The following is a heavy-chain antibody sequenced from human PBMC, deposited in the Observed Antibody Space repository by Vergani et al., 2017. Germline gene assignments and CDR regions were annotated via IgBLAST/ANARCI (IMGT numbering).Heavy chain of an antibody. J-gene: IGHJ4*02. V-gene: IGHV1-2*02. D-gene: IGHD2-2*01. Sequence: QVQLVQSGAEVKKPGASVKVSCKASGYTFTDYFMHWVRQAPGQGLEWMGWINPHSGGTNYAQKFQGRVTMTRDTSISTAYMELSNLRSDDTAVYYCARVGTSAKRDYFDYWGQGTLVTVSS. CDR1: GYTFTDYF. CDR3: ARVGTSAKRDYFDY. CDR2: INPHSGGT.